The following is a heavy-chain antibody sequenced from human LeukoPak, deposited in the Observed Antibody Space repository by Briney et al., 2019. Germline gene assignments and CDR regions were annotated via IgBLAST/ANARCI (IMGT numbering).Heavy chain of an antibody. CDR3: AKDTSIGKYCTNGVCSPFDD. J-gene: IGHJ4*02. D-gene: IGHD2-8*01. Sequence: GGSLRLSCAGSGFTFSSYAMSWLRQAPGQGLEWVSVISDSGDYTSYADSVRGRFTISRDNSRNTLYLQMISLRPEDTAVYYCAKDTSIGKYCTNGVCSPFDDWGQGTLVTVSS. CDR2: ISDSGDYT. V-gene: IGHV3-23*01. CDR1: GFTFSSYA.